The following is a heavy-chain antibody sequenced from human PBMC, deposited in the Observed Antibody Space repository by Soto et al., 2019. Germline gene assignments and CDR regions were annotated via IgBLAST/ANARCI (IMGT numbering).Heavy chain of an antibody. V-gene: IGHV6-1*01. CDR3: ARESGSSWYVWFDP. D-gene: IGHD6-13*01. J-gene: IGHJ5*02. Sequence: SQTLSLTCAISGDSVSSNSAAWNWIRQSPSRGLELLGRTYYRSKWYNDYAVSVKSRITVNPDTSKNQFSLQLNSVTPEDSAVYFCARESGSSWYVWFDPWGQGTLVTVSS. CDR1: GDSVSSNSAA. CDR2: TYYRSKWYN.